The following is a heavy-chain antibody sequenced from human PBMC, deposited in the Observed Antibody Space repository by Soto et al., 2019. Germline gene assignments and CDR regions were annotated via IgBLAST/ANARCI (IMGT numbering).Heavy chain of an antibody. J-gene: IGHJ4*02. CDR2: ISGYNGNT. V-gene: IGHV1-18*01. CDR3: ARDSRASAHFDY. Sequence: QVQLVQSGAEVKKPGASVKVSCKASGYTFTSYGISWVRQAPGQGLEWMGWISGYNGNTNYAQNLQGRVTMTTDTSTSTSYIELTSLKSDDTAVYYCARDSRASAHFDYWGQGTLVTVSS. CDR1: GYTFTSYG.